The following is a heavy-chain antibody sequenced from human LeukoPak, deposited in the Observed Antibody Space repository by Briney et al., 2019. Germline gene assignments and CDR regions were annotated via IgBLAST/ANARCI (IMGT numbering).Heavy chain of an antibody. CDR2: ISYDGSNK. CDR1: GFTFSSYG. Sequence: GGSLRLSCTASGFTFSSYGMHWVRQAPGKGLEWVAVISYDGSNKYYADSVKGRFTISRDNAKNSLYLQMDSLRAEDTAVYYCARDEGEDYMDVWGKGTTVTVSS. CDR3: ARDEGEDYMDV. V-gene: IGHV3-30*03. D-gene: IGHD2-21*01. J-gene: IGHJ6*03.